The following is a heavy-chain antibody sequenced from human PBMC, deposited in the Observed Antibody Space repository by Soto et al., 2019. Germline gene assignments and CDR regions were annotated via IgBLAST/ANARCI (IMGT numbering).Heavy chain of an antibody. CDR2: VSPDHGNA. V-gene: IGHV1-18*01. D-gene: IGHD2-15*01. CDR1: GYTFTRSG. Sequence: ASVKVSCKASGYTFTRSGISWVRQAPGQGLEWMGWVSPDHGNAGYAPQFQGRVAMTSDTSTSTVYMELNNLSSDDTAVYFCEVAAPGYWGQGTMVTVSS. CDR3: EVAAPGY. J-gene: IGHJ4*02.